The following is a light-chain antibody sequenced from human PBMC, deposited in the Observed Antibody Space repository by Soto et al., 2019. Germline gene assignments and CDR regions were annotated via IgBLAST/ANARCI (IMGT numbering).Light chain of an antibody. CDR2: DDN. CDR3: QSYDSSNHVV. Sequence: NFMLTQPHSVSESPGKTVTISCTGSSGSIASNYVQWYQQRPGSAPTTVIFDDNQRPSGVPDRFSGSIDSSSNSASLTISGLKTEDEADYYCQSYDSSNHVVFGGGTKVTVL. J-gene: IGLJ2*01. CDR1: SGSIASNY. V-gene: IGLV6-57*02.